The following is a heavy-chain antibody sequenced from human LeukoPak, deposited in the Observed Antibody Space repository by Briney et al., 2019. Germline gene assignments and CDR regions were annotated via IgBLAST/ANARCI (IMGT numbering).Heavy chain of an antibody. J-gene: IGHJ5*02. CDR1: GGSISSYY. Sequence: SETLSLTCTVSGGSISSYYWSWIRQPAGKGLGWIGRIYTSGSTNYNPSLKSRVTMSVDTSKNQFSLKLSSVTAADTAVYYCARDVVVVPAAVWYNWFDPWGQGTLVTVSS. CDR3: ARDVVVVPAAVWYNWFDP. CDR2: IYTSGST. V-gene: IGHV4-4*07. D-gene: IGHD2-2*01.